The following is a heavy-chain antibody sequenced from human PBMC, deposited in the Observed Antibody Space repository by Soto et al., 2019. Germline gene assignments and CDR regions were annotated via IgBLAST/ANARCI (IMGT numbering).Heavy chain of an antibody. CDR2: IIPILGIA. CDR1: GGTFSSYT. J-gene: IGHJ4*02. Sequence: ASVKVSCKASGGTFSSYTISWVRQAPGQGLEWMGRIIPILGIANYAQKFQGRVTITADKSTSTAYMELSSLRSEDTAVYYCARGGPLLANGDLDYWGQGTLVTVSS. CDR3: ARGGPLLANGDLDY. D-gene: IGHD2-15*01. V-gene: IGHV1-69*02.